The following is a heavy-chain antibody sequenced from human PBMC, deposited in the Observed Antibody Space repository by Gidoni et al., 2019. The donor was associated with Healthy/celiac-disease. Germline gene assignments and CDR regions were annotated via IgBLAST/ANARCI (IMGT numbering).Heavy chain of an antibody. V-gene: IGHV3-33*01. Sequence: QVQLVESGGGVVQPGRSLRLSCAASGFTFSSYGMHWVRQAPGKGLEWVAVIWYDGSNKYYADSVKGRFTISRDNSKNTLYLQMNSLRAEDTAVYYCARQTQEGYYYEDYYYGMDVWGQGTTVTVSS. CDR3: ARQTQEGYYYEDYYYGMDV. CDR1: GFTFSSYG. J-gene: IGHJ6*02. D-gene: IGHD3-22*01. CDR2: IWYDGSNK.